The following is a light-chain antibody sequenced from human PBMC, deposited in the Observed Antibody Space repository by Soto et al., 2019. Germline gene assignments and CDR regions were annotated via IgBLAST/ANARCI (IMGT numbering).Light chain of an antibody. CDR2: RND. J-gene: IGLJ3*02. CDR3: QSFESSLSGWV. V-gene: IGLV1-40*01. Sequence: QPVLTQPPSVSGAPGQRVTISCTGSTSNIGTHYHVHWYQQVPGTAPKLLIYRNDNRPSGVPDRFSGSTSGSSASLAITGLQAEDEADYYCQSFESSLSGWVFGGGTKVTVL. CDR1: TSNIGTHYH.